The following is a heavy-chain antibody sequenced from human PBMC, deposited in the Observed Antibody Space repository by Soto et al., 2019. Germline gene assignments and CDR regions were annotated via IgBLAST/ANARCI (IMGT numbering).Heavy chain of an antibody. Sequence: PSETLSLTCAVSGGSISSGGYSWSWNRQPPGKGLEWIGYIYHSGRTYYNPSLKSRVTISVDRSKNQFSLSLRSVTAADTAVYYCASHRTFWPFDYWGQGTVVTV. V-gene: IGHV4-30-2*01. CDR3: ASHRTFWPFDY. CDR2: IYHSGRT. J-gene: IGHJ4*02. D-gene: IGHD2-8*01. CDR1: GGSISSGGYS.